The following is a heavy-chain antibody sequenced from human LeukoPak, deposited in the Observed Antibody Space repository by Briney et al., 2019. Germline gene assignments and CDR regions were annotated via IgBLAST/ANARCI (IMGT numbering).Heavy chain of an antibody. D-gene: IGHD5-12*01. CDR1: GYSISNGYY. Sequence: SETLSLTCNVSGYSISNGYYWGWIRQPPGKGLEWIGIIYHSGNNHYNPSLKSRVSISVDTPKNQFSLILTSVTAADTAVYYCARVDIVATIHFDYWGQGTLVTVSS. V-gene: IGHV4-38-2*02. J-gene: IGHJ4*02. CDR3: ARVDIVATIHFDY. CDR2: IYHSGNN.